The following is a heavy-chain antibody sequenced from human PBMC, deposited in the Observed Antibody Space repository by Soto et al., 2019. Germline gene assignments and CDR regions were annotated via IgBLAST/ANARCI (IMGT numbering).Heavy chain of an antibody. CDR1: GFTFSSYG. Sequence: HPGGSLRLSCAASGFTFSSYGMHWVRQAPGKGLEWVAVIWYDGSNKYYADSVKGRFTISRDNSKNTLYLQMNSLRAEDTAVYYCARDGHYYDSSGWFDYWGQGTLVTVSS. J-gene: IGHJ4*02. V-gene: IGHV3-33*01. CDR3: ARDGHYYDSSGWFDY. D-gene: IGHD3-22*01. CDR2: IWYDGSNK.